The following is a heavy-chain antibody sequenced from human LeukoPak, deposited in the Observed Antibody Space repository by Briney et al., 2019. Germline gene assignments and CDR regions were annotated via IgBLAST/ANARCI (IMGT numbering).Heavy chain of an antibody. Sequence: PGGSLRLSCAASGFTFSTSAMNWVRQAPGKGLEWVSSINQGATHIYYADSVRGRFTISRDNAKNSLYLQMNSLRAEDTAVYYCARDRYLRGRYNWNDGKYPAFDIWGQGAMVTVSS. CDR2: INQGATHI. D-gene: IGHD1-1*01. J-gene: IGHJ3*02. CDR3: ARDRYLRGRYNWNDGKYPAFDI. CDR1: GFTFSTSA. V-gene: IGHV3-21*01.